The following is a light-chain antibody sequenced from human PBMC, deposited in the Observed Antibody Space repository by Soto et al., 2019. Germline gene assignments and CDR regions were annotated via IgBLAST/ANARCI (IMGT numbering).Light chain of an antibody. Sequence: DIQMTKSPSTLSASVGDRVTITCRASQSISSWLAWYQQKPGKAPKLLIYDASSLESGVPSRFSGSGSGTEFTLTISSLQPDDFATYYCQQYNSYSPWTFXQGTKVDIK. CDR2: DAS. CDR1: QSISSW. V-gene: IGKV1-5*01. J-gene: IGKJ1*01. CDR3: QQYNSYSPWT.